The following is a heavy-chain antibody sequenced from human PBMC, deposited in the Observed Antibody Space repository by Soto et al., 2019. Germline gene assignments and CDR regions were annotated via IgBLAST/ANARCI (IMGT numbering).Heavy chain of an antibody. Sequence: QVQLQESGPGLVKPSQTLSLACTVSGGSISSGGYYWSWIRQHPGKGLEWIGYIYYSGSTYYNPSLKSRVTISVDTSKNQFSLKLSSETAADTAVYYCARDRIPMVRGAPRWFDPWGQGTLVTVSS. J-gene: IGHJ5*02. CDR2: IYYSGST. V-gene: IGHV4-31*03. D-gene: IGHD3-10*01. CDR1: GGSISSGGYY. CDR3: ARDRIPMVRGAPRWFDP.